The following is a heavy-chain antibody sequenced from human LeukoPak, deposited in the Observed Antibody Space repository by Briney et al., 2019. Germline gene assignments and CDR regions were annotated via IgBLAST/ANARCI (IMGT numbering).Heavy chain of an antibody. D-gene: IGHD3-10*01. Sequence: GASVKVSCKASGYTFTRYDINWVRQATGQGLEWMGWMNPKTGNTGYAQKFQGRVTMTRDTSISTAYMELISLRSEDTAVYYCARGLFWFGDLKTHWFDPWGQGTQVTVSS. CDR1: GYTFTRYD. V-gene: IGHV1-8*01. CDR2: MNPKTGNT. J-gene: IGHJ5*02. CDR3: ARGLFWFGDLKTHWFDP.